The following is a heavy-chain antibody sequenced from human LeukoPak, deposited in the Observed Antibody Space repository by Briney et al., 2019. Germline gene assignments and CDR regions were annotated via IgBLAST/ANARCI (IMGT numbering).Heavy chain of an antibody. CDR1: GGSISSYY. J-gene: IGHJ6*03. D-gene: IGHD1-14*01. Sequence: SETLSLTCTVSGGSISSYYWSWIRQPPGKGLEWIGFIYYTGFTIYNPSLKSRVTISVDTSKNQFSLKLSSVTAADTAVYYCAREGGIQPNYYMDVWGKGTTVTVSS. CDR3: AREGGIQPNYYMDV. V-gene: IGHV4-59*01. CDR2: IYYTGFT.